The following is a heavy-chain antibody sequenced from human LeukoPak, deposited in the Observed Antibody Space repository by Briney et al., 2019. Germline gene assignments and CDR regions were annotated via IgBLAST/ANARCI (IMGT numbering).Heavy chain of an antibody. J-gene: IGHJ4*02. D-gene: IGHD3-9*01. CDR1: GFTFSSYD. Sequence: GGSLRLSCAASGFTFSSYDMNWVRQAPGKGLEWVSYISSSGNTIYYADSVKGRFTISRDNAKNSLYLQMNSLRAEDTAIYCCARGGAPYFDWCFDYWGQGTLVTVSS. CDR3: ARGGAPYFDWCFDY. CDR2: ISSSGNTI. V-gene: IGHV3-48*03.